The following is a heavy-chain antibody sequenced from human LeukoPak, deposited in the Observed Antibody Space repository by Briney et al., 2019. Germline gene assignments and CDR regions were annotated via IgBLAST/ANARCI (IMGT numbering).Heavy chain of an antibody. D-gene: IGHD2-15*01. Sequence: GASVKVSCKASGYTFTNYDINWVRQATGQRPEWMGWMNPKSGNTGYAQKFQGRVTMTRNTSISTAYMELSSLRSDDTAVYYCARDQDIVVVVAALRQREMGGFDPWGQGTLVTVSS. CDR1: GYTFTNYD. J-gene: IGHJ5*02. CDR2: MNPKSGNT. CDR3: ARDQDIVVVVAALRQREMGGFDP. V-gene: IGHV1-8*01.